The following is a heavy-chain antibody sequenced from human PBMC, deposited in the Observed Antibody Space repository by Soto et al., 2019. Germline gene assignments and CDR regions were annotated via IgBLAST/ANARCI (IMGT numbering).Heavy chain of an antibody. D-gene: IGHD3-10*01. J-gene: IGHJ4*02. V-gene: IGHV3-23*01. CDR2: ISGSGGST. CDR3: AKKPDAFGELTFFDY. Sequence: GGSLRLSCAASGFTFSSYAMSWVRQAPGKGLEWVSAISGSGGSTYYADSVKGRFTISRDNSKNTLYPQMNSLRAEDTAVYYCAKKPDAFGELTFFDYWGQGTLVTVSS. CDR1: GFTFSSYA.